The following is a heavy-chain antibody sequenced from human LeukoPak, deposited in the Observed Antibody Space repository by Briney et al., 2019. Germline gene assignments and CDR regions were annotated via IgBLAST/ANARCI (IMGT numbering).Heavy chain of an antibody. D-gene: IGHD5-24*01. CDR1: GGSLSSYY. Sequence: SETLSLTCTVSGGSLSSYYWSWIRQPPGKGLEWIGYIYYSGSTNYNPSLKSRVTISVDTSKSQFSLKLTSVTAADTAVYYCVRHKRWLQSPDAFDIWGQGTTVTVSS. CDR2: IYYSGST. CDR3: VRHKRWLQSPDAFDI. J-gene: IGHJ3*02. V-gene: IGHV4-59*08.